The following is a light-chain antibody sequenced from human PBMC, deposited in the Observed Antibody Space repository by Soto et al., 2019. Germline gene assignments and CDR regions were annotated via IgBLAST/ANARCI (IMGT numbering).Light chain of an antibody. CDR3: AAWDDSLNGFYV. J-gene: IGLJ1*01. V-gene: IGLV1-44*01. CDR1: SSNIGTNT. CDR2: SNN. Sequence: QSVLTQPPSASGTPGQRVTIYCSGSSSNIGTNTVNWYQHLPGTAPKLLIYSNNQRPSGVPDRFSGSKSDTSASLAISGLQSEDEADYYCAAWDDSLNGFYVFGTGTKLTVL.